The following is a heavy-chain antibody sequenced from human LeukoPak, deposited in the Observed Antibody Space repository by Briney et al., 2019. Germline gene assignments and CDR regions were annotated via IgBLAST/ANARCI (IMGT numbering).Heavy chain of an antibody. V-gene: IGHV3-74*01. CDR2: VDGDGTGT. J-gene: IGHJ4*02. Sequence: GGSLRLSCAASGFIFNNYWMHWVRQVPGKGLEWLSRVDGDGTGTSYADSVKGRFTISRGNAKNTLNLQMNSLRVEDTAVYYCAKGISADGYNFERGADYWGQGAQVIVSS. CDR1: GFIFNNYW. D-gene: IGHD1-1*01. CDR3: AKGISADGYNFERGADY.